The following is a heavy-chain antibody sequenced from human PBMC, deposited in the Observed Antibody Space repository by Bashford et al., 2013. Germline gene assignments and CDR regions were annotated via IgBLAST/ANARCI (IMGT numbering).Heavy chain of an antibody. D-gene: IGHD2-21*02. V-gene: IGHV1-2*02. J-gene: IGHJ2*01. CDR2: INPNPNSGAT. CDR3: AKDYCAGDCASFFDL. Sequence: WVRQAPGQGLEWMGWINPNPNSGATKYAEMFQGRVTLTRDTSISTAYMELSRVRSDDTAVYYCAKDYCAGDCASFFDLWGRGTLVTVSS.